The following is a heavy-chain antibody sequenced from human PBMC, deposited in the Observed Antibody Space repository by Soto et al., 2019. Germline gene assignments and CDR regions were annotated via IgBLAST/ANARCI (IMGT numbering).Heavy chain of an antibody. J-gene: IGHJ6*02. D-gene: IGHD3-3*01. Sequence: GASVKVSCKASGGTFSSYAISWVRQAPGQGLEWMGGIIPIFGTANYAQKFQGRVTITADESTSTAYMELSSLRSEDTAVYYCARGQNTIFGVVDYYYYGMDVWGQGTTVTSP. V-gene: IGHV1-69*13. CDR3: ARGQNTIFGVVDYYYYGMDV. CDR1: GGTFSSYA. CDR2: IIPIFGTA.